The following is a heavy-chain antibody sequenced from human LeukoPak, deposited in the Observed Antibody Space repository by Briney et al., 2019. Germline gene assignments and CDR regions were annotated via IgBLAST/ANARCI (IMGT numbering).Heavy chain of an antibody. Sequence: SETLSLTCAVYGGSFSGYYWSWIRQPPGKGLEWIGEINHSGSTNYNPSLKSRVTISVDTSKNQFSLKLSSVTAADTAVYYCARHYDSSGYYNFDYWGQGTLVTVSS. D-gene: IGHD3-22*01. CDR3: ARHYDSSGYYNFDY. J-gene: IGHJ4*02. V-gene: IGHV4-34*01. CDR1: GGSFSGYY. CDR2: INHSGST.